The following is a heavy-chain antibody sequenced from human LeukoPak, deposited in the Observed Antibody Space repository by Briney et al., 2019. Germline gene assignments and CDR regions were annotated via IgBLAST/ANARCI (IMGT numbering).Heavy chain of an antibody. V-gene: IGHV3-7*01. CDR2: IKQDGSEK. D-gene: IGHD3-10*01. CDR3: ARGDYSYYFDY. J-gene: IGHJ4*02. Sequence: PGGSLRLSCAASGFTFSGYWMSWVRQAPGKGLEWVANIKQDGSEKYYVDSVKGRFTISRANAKNSLYLQMNSLRAEDTAVYYCARGDYSYYFDYWGQGTLVTVSS. CDR1: GFTFSGYW.